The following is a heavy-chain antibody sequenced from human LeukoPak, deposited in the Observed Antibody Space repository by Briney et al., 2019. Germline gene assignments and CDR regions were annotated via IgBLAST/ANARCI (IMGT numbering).Heavy chain of an antibody. CDR1: GFTFSSYW. CDR2: ISSSSSYI. Sequence: GGSLRLSCAASGFTFSSYWMHWVRQAPGKGLEWVSSISSSSSYIYYADSVKGRFTISRDNAKNSLYLQMNSLRAEDTAVYYCARDPFGSSCSIWGQGTLVTVSS. D-gene: IGHD6-13*01. CDR3: ARDPFGSSCSI. V-gene: IGHV3-21*01. J-gene: IGHJ4*02.